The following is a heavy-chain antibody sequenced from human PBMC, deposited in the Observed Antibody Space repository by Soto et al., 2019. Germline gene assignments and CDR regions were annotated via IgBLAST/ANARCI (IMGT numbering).Heavy chain of an antibody. V-gene: IGHV3-30*03. Sequence: GGSLRLSCAASGFILSTYGMHWVRQAPGKGLEWVAMISHDGNAQYYVDSVKGRFSVSRDTSKNTLHLHMNSLRSEDTGLYYCARDYGPRNWYNWFHPWGQGTLVTVSS. CDR3: ARDYGPRNWYNWFHP. CDR2: ISHDGNAQ. J-gene: IGHJ5*02. D-gene: IGHD4-17*01. CDR1: GFILSTYG.